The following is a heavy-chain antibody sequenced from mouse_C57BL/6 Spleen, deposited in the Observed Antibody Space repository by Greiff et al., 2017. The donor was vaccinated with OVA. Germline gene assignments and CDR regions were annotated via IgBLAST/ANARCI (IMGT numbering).Heavy chain of an antibody. CDR2: ISYDGSN. J-gene: IGHJ2*01. V-gene: IGHV3-6*01. CDR1: GYSITSGYY. CDR3: ARDRGGLRQGFDY. Sequence: EVKLMESGPGLVKPSQSLSLTCSVTGYSITSGYYWNWIRQFPGNKLEWMGYISYDGSNNYNPSLKNRISITRDTSKNQFFLKLNSVTTEDTATYYCARDRGGLRQGFDYWGQGTTLTVSS. D-gene: IGHD2-4*01.